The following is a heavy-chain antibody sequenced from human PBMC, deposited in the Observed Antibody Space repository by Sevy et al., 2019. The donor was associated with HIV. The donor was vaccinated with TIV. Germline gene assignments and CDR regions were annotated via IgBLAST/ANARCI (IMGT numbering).Heavy chain of an antibody. D-gene: IGHD2-8*02. CDR3: ASCLDLAYCSTGTGYFDY. CDR1: GFTFNTYA. Sequence: GGSLRLSCAASGFTFNTYAMSWVRQAPGKGLEWVSLISGGGGATYYTDSVKGRFTISRDNSKSTLYLQLNSLRVEDTAVYYCASCLDLAYCSTGTGYFDYWGQGTLVTVSS. J-gene: IGHJ4*02. CDR2: ISGGGGAT. V-gene: IGHV3-23*01.